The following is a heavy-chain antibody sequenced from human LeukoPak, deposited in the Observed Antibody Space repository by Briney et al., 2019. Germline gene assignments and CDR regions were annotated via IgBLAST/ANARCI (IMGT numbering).Heavy chain of an antibody. V-gene: IGHV1-69*05. CDR1: GGTFSSYA. J-gene: IGHJ4*02. D-gene: IGHD2-2*01. Sequence: SVKVSCKASGGTFSSYAISWVRQAPGQGLEWMGRIIPIFGTANYAQKFQGRVTITTDESTSTAYMELSSLRSEDTAVYHCASTYCSSTSCYAAALWYFDYWGQGTLVTVSS. CDR3: ASTYCSSTSCYAAALWYFDY. CDR2: IIPIFGTA.